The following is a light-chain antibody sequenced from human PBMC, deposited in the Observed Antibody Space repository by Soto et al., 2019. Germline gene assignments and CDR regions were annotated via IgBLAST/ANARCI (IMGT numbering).Light chain of an antibody. J-gene: IGLJ1*01. Sequence: QSVLTQPPSASGSLGQSVTISCTGTSSDVGAYRYVSWYQQYPGKAPKLIVYEVHERPSGVPARFSGSKSGNTASLTISGLQAEDEADYYCNSYTGTSNVFGTGTQLTVL. CDR3: NSYTGTSNV. V-gene: IGLV2-8*01. CDR2: EVH. CDR1: SSDVGAYRY.